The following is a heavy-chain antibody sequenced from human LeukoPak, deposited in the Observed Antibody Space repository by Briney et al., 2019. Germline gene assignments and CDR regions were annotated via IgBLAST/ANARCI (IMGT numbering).Heavy chain of an antibody. J-gene: IGHJ3*01. CDR1: GFNFNDAA. Sequence: GGSLRHSCAASGFNFNDAAMTWVRQAPGKGLEWVSLIASSGRNTYYTDSVRGRFTISRDNSKKTLSLQMNSLRVEDTAIYYCAKDIQLSAWGLGTMVTVSS. V-gene: IGHV3-23*01. CDR3: AKDIQLSA. D-gene: IGHD5-24*01. CDR2: IASSGRNT.